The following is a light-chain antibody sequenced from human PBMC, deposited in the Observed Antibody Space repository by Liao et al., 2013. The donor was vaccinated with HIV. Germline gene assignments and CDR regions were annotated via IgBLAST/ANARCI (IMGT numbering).Light chain of an antibody. CDR3: QAWDSRADVV. CDR2: QGT. CDR1: KVGDKY. V-gene: IGLV3-1*01. J-gene: IGLJ2*01. Sequence: SYELTQPPSVSVSPGQTATITCSGDKVGDKYVSWNQQRPGQPPVLVIYQGTKRPSEIAERFSGSYSGNTATLTISGTQAMDEADYFCQAWDSRADVVFGGGTKLTVL.